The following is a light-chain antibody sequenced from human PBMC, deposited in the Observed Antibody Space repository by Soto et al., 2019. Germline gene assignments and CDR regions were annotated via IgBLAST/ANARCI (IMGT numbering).Light chain of an antibody. CDR2: GAS. CDR1: QSVSDN. V-gene: IGKV3D-15*01. Sequence: EIVMTQSPATLSVSPGERATLSCRASQSVSDNLAWYQQKPGQAPRLLIYGASTRATGIPARFSGSGSGTEFTLTISSLQYEDFEVYYCQQYNNWPLTFGGGPTVDI. CDR3: QQYNNWPLT. J-gene: IGKJ4*01.